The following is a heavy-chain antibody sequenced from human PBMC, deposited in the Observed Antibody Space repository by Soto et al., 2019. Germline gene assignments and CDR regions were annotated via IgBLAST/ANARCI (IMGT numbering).Heavy chain of an antibody. CDR1: GFTFSSYA. CDR2: ISYDGSNK. D-gene: IGHD1-26*01. V-gene: IGHV3-30-3*02. Sequence: GGSLRLSCAASGFTFSSYAMHWVRQAPGKGLEWVAVISYDGSNKYYADSVKGRFTISRDNSKNTLYLQMNSLRAEDTAVYYCAKLELREGMDVWGQGTTVTVSS. CDR3: AKLELREGMDV. J-gene: IGHJ6*02.